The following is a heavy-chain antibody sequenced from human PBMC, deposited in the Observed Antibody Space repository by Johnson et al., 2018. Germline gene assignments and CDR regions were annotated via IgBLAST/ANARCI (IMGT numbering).Heavy chain of an antibody. J-gene: IGHJ3*01. CDR3: ATDRHGGNYWKAFDF. Sequence: VQLQESGGGLVKPGGSLRLSCAASGFTFSSYSMNWVRQAPGKGLEWVSSISSSSSYIYYADSVKGRFTISRDNAKNSLYPQMGSLQTEDTAVYYCATDRHGGNYWKAFDFWGQGTMVTVSS. D-gene: IGHD4/OR15-4a*01. CDR1: GFTFSSYS. V-gene: IGHV3-21*03. CDR2: ISSSSSYI.